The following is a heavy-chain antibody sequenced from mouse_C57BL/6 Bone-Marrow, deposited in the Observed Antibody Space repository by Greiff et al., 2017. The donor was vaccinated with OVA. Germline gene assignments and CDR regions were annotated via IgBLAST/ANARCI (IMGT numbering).Heavy chain of an antibody. J-gene: IGHJ3*01. V-gene: IGHV14-1*01. CDR3: TPDYDGSRGFAY. Sequence: DVHLVESGAELVRPGASVKLSCTASGFNIKDYYMHWVKQRPEQGLEWIGRIDPEDGDTEYAPKFQGKATMTADTSSNTAYLQLSSLTSEDTAVYYWTPDYDGSRGFAYWGQGTLVTVSA. CDR2: IDPEDGDT. CDR1: GFNIKDYY. D-gene: IGHD1-1*01.